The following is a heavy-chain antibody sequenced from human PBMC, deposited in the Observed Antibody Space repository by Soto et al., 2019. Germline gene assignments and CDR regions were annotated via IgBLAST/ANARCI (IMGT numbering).Heavy chain of an antibody. CDR2: IYYSGST. Sequence: PSETLSLTCTVSGGSISSGGHYWSWIRQHPGKGLEWVGYIYYSGSTYYNPSLKSRVTISVDTSKNQFSLKLSSVTAADTAVYYCARTPYYDILTGYTHGSGDYWGQGTLVTVSS. J-gene: IGHJ4*02. D-gene: IGHD3-9*01. CDR3: ARTPYYDILTGYTHGSGDY. V-gene: IGHV4-31*03. CDR1: GGSISSGGHY.